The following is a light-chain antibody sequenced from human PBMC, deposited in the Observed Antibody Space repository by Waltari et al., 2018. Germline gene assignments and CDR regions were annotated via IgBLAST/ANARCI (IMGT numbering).Light chain of an antibody. V-gene: IGKV3-20*01. J-gene: IGKJ3*01. CDR2: GAS. CDR1: QSVSTNN. CDR3: QQYGSSPLT. Sequence: EIVLTQSPGTLSLSPGERATLSCRASQSVSTNNLAWYQQRPGQAPRLLIFGASNRATGIPDRFSGSGSGTDFTLTISRLEPEDFAMYYCQQYGSSPLTFGPGTKVDIK.